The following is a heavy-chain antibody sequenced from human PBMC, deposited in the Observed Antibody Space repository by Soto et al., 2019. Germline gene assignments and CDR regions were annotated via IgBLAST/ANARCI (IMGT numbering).Heavy chain of an antibody. CDR1: GGTFSSYT. V-gene: IGHV1-69*04. J-gene: IGHJ5*02. Sequence: SVKVSCKASGGTFSSYTISWVRQAPGQGLEWMGRIIPILGIANYAQKFQGRVTITADKSTSTAYMELSSLRSEDTAVYYCAREARAYSSSRLYWFDPWGQGNLVPVSS. D-gene: IGHD6-6*01. CDR3: AREARAYSSSRLYWFDP. CDR2: IIPILGIA.